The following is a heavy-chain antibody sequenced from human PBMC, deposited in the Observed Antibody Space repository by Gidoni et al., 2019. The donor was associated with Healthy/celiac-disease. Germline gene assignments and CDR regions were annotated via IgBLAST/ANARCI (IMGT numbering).Heavy chain of an antibody. CDR3: ASNNWNPLDPDY. Sequence: EVQLVESGGGLVQPGGSLRLSCAASGFPFSNYSMNWVRQAPGKGLEWVSYISMSSSTIYYADSVKGRFTISRDNAKNSLYLQMNSLRAEDTAVYYCASNNWNPLDPDYWGQGTLVTVSS. J-gene: IGHJ4*02. V-gene: IGHV3-48*01. D-gene: IGHD1-20*01. CDR1: GFPFSNYS. CDR2: ISMSSSTI.